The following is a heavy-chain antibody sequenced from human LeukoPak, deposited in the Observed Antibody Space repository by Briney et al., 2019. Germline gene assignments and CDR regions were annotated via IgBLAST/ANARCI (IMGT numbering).Heavy chain of an antibody. D-gene: IGHD5/OR15-5a*01. J-gene: IGHJ4*02. Sequence: SGPTLVKPTQTLTLTCTFSGFSLSTSGVGVGWIRQPPGKALEWLALIYWNDDKRYSPSLKSRLTITKDTSKNQVVLTMTNMDPVDTATYYCAHRPDGVYETHSYYFDYWGQGTLVTVSS. CDR2: IYWNDDK. CDR3: AHRPDGVYETHSYYFDY. CDR1: GFSLSTSGVG. V-gene: IGHV2-5*01.